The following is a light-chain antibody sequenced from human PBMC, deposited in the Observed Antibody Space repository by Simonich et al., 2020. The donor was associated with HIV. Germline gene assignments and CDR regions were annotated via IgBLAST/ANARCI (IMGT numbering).Light chain of an antibody. J-gene: IGKJ1*01. V-gene: IGKV3-15*01. CDR1: QSVCSN. Sequence: EIVMTQSPATLSVSPGERATLSCRASQSVCSNLAWYQQKPGQAPRLLIYGASTRATCISARFSGSGSGTEFTLTISSLQSEDFAVYYCQQYNKWPPWTFGQGTKVEI. CDR2: GAS. CDR3: QQYNKWPPWT.